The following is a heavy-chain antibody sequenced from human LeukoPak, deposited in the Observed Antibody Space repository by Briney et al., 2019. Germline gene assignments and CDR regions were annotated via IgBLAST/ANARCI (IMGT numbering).Heavy chain of an antibody. D-gene: IGHD2-15*01. CDR1: GFTFSSYW. CDR2: IKQDGSEK. Sequence: GGSLRLSCAASGFTFSSYWMSWVRQAPGKGLEWVANIKQDGSEKYYVDSVKGRFTISRDNAKNSLYLQMNSLRAEDTAVYYCARVLVVAATFSDYWGQGTLVTVSS. CDR3: ARVLVVAATFSDY. J-gene: IGHJ4*02. V-gene: IGHV3-7*01.